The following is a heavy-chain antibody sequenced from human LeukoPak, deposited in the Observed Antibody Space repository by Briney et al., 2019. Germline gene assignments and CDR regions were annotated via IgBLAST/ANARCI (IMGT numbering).Heavy chain of an antibody. CDR2: MNPKSGNT. CDR3: ARALHYYDSSGYFDAFDI. Sequence: WASVKVSCKASGYSFSSHDINWVRQATGQGLEWMGWMNPKSGNTDHAQKFQGRVTMSRNTSISVAYLELSSLRSEDTAVYYCARALHYYDSSGYFDAFDIWGQGTMVTVSS. J-gene: IGHJ3*02. CDR1: GYSFSSHD. V-gene: IGHV1-8*01. D-gene: IGHD3-22*01.